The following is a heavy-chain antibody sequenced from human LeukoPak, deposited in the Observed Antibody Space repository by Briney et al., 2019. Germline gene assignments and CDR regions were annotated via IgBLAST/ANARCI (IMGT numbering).Heavy chain of an antibody. CDR1: GFTFSSYG. Sequence: SGGSLRLSCAASGFTFSSYGMHWVRQAPGKGLEWVAVIWYDGSNKYYADSVKGRFTISRDNSKNTLYLQMNSLRAEDTAVYYCAGDPRSSLIQLHDAFDIWGQGTMVTVSS. CDR3: AGDPRSSLIQLHDAFDI. D-gene: IGHD5-18*01. V-gene: IGHV3-33*01. J-gene: IGHJ3*02. CDR2: IWYDGSNK.